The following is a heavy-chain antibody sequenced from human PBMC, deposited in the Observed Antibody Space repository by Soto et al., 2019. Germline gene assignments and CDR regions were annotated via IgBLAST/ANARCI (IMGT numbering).Heavy chain of an antibody. CDR3: ARRGYSGYSLDS. V-gene: IGHV3-21*01. Sequence: EVQLVESGGGRVKPGGSLRLSCAASGFTFSDYSMNWVRQAPGKGLEWVSSISGRSTYIYYADSLKGQLTISRDNTKNSLYLQMNSLRAEDTAVYYCARRGYSGYSLDSWGQGTLVTVSS. CDR1: GFTFSDYS. CDR2: ISGRSTYI. D-gene: IGHD5-12*01. J-gene: IGHJ5*01.